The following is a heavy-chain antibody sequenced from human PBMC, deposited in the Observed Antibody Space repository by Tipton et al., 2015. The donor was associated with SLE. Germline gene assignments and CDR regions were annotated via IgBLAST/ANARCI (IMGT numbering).Heavy chain of an antibody. J-gene: IGHJ4*02. CDR2: IYHSGST. Sequence: LRLSCAVSGGSISSGGYSWSWIRQPPGKGLEWIGYIYHSGSTYYNPSLKSRVIISVDRSKNQFSLKLSSVTAADTAVYYRARGGYYDSSGYYYDPRFDYWGQGTLVTVSS. V-gene: IGHV4-30-2*01. CDR3: ARGGYYDSSGYYYDPRFDY. D-gene: IGHD3-22*01. CDR1: GGSISSGGYS.